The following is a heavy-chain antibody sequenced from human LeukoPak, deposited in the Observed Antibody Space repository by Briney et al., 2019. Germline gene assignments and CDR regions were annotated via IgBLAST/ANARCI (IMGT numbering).Heavy chain of an antibody. Sequence: SETLSLTCTVSGGSISSFFWSWIRQPPGKGLEWIGSIYHSGSTYYNPSLKSRVTISVDTSKNQFSLKLSSVTAADTAVYYCARYTDTAMVRDAFDIWGQGTMVTVSS. J-gene: IGHJ3*02. CDR2: IYHSGST. V-gene: IGHV4-59*08. D-gene: IGHD5-18*01. CDR3: ARYTDTAMVRDAFDI. CDR1: GGSISSFF.